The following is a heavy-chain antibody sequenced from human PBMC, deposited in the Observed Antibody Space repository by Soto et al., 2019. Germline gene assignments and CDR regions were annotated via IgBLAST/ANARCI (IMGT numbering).Heavy chain of an antibody. CDR1: GYSFTSYW. Sequence: PGESLKISCKGSGYSFTSYWISWVRQMPGKGLEWIGRIDPSDSYTNYSPSFQGHVTISADKSISTAYLQWSSLRASDTAMYYCARRDRSGSYESYYGMDVWGQGTTVTVSS. D-gene: IGHD3-10*01. V-gene: IGHV5-10-1*01. J-gene: IGHJ6*02. CDR3: ARRDRSGSYESYYGMDV. CDR2: IDPSDSYT.